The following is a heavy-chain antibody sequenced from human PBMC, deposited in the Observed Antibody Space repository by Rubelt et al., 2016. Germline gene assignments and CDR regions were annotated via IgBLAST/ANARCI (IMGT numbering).Heavy chain of an antibody. D-gene: IGHD4-23*01. CDR1: GFTFSSYA. CDR2: ISGGGDST. V-gene: IGHV3-23*01. Sequence: EVQLLESGGGLVQPGGSLRLSCAASGFTFSSYATTWVRQAPGKGLEWVSVISGGGDSTYYADSVKGRFTISRDSSKNTLYLQMNGLRAEDTAVYYCAKEKNNNVGNSNGYFDYWGQGTPVTVSS. CDR3: AKEKNNNVGNSNGYFDY. J-gene: IGHJ4*02.